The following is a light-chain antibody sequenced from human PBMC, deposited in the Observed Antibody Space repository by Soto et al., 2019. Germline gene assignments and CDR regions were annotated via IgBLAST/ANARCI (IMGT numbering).Light chain of an antibody. CDR3: QQYNSYSPL. J-gene: IGKJ3*01. Sequence: DIQMTQSPSTLSASVGDRVPITCRASQSIGTWLAWYQQKPGKAPTLLIYDASSVESGVPSRFSGSGSGTEFTLTISSLQPDDFATYYCQQYNSYSPLFGHGTKVDIK. CDR2: DAS. V-gene: IGKV1-5*01. CDR1: QSIGTW.